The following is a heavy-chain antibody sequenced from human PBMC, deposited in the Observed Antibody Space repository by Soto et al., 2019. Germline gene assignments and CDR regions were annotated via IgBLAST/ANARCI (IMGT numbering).Heavy chain of an antibody. J-gene: IGHJ6*02. CDR1: GYSFTSYW. V-gene: IGHV5-51*01. CDR3: ARQGYYYGSGSYYPSYYYGMDV. D-gene: IGHD3-10*01. Sequence: PGESLKISCKGSGYSFTSYWIGWVRQMPGKGLEWMGIIYPGDSDTRYSPSFQGQVTISADKSISTAYLQWSSLKASDTAMYYCARQGYYYGSGSYYPSYYYGMDVWGQGXTVTVSS. CDR2: IYPGDSDT.